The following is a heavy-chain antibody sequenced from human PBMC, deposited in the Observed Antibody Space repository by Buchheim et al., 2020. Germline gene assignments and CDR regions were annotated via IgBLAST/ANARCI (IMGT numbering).Heavy chain of an antibody. Sequence: QVQLQESGPGLVKSSQTLSLTCFVSGGSISSGDYYWSWIRQPPGKGLEWIGYIYSNGNTFYSPSLKSRLTISIDTYKNHFSLKLSSLTAADTAVYYCARQQVVSGILDSFDLWGQGT. CDR1: GGSISSGDYY. V-gene: IGHV4-30-4*01. D-gene: IGHD2-21*02. CDR2: IYSNGNT. J-gene: IGHJ3*01. CDR3: ARQQVVSGILDSFDL.